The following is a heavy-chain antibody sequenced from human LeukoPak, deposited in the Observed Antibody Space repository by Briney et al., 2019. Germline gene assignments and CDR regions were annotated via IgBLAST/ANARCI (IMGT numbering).Heavy chain of an antibody. J-gene: IGHJ3*02. Sequence: GGSLRLSCAASGFTVSNDYMSWVRGAPGKGLEWVSVFYSGGSTYYADSVKGRFTSSRDNAKNTLYLQMNSLRAEDTAVYYCAREGVGYPDAFDIWGQGTMVTVSS. CDR2: FYSGGST. CDR1: GFTVSNDY. CDR3: AREGVGYPDAFDI. D-gene: IGHD2-15*01. V-gene: IGHV3-53*01.